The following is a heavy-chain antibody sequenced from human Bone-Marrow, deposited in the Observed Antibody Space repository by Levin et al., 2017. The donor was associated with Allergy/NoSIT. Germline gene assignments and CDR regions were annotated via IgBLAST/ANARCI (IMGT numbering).Heavy chain of an antibody. CDR2: IKSRNDGGTT. D-gene: IGHD2-15*01. J-gene: IGHJ6*02. V-gene: IGHV3-15*01. CDR1: GFNFTNAW. CDR3: STEGGHWSGGSCYLLPFYYGMDV. Sequence: GGSLRLSCAASGFNFTNAWMSWVRQAPGKGLEWVGRIKSRNDGGTTDYAAPVKGRFIISKDVSKNTLYLQMNSLKTHDTAVYYCSTEGGHWSGGSCYLLPFYYGMDVWGQGTTVTVSS.